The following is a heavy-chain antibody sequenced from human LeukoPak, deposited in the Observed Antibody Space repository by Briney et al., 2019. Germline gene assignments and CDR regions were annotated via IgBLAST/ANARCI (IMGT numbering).Heavy chain of an antibody. J-gene: IGHJ3*02. V-gene: IGHV1-2*02. CDR1: GYTFTSYA. CDR2: INPNSGGT. Sequence: ASVKVSCKASGYTFTSYAMNWVRQAPGQGLEWMGWINPNSGGTNYAQKFQGRVTMTRDTSISTAYMELSRLRSDDTAVYYCARVVTVTAIDAFDIWGQGTMVTVSS. CDR3: ARVVTVTAIDAFDI. D-gene: IGHD2-21*02.